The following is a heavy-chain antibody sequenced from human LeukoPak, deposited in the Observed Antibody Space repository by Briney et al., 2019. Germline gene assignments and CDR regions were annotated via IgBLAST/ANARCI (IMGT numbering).Heavy chain of an antibody. J-gene: IGHJ5*02. Sequence: KTSETLSLTCTVSGGSISSSYSWGWIRQPPGKGLEWIGSIYYSGSTYYNPSLKSRVTISVDTSKNQFSLKLSSVTAADTAMYYCARANIVVVSWGQGTLVTVSS. CDR3: ARANIVVVS. CDR1: GGSISSSYS. V-gene: IGHV4-39*07. CDR2: IYYSGST. D-gene: IGHD2-2*01.